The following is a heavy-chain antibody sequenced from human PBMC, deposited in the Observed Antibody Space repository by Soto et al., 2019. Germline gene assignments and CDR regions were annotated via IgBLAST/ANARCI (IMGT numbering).Heavy chain of an antibody. V-gene: IGHV3-30-3*01. CDR1: GLTFSSYA. CDR3: ARDDNPIVVTAIMDY. CDR2: ISYDGSNK. D-gene: IGHD2-21*02. J-gene: IGHJ4*02. Sequence: PGGSLRLSCAASGLTFSSYAMHWVRQAPGKGLEWVAVISYDGSNKYYADSVKGRFTISRDNSKNTLYLQMNSLRAEDTAVYYCARDDNPIVVTAIMDYWGQGTLVTVSS.